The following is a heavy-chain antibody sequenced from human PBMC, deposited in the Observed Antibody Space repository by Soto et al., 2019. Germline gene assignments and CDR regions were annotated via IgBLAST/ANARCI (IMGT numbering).Heavy chain of an antibody. J-gene: IGHJ6*02. CDR2: IWYDGSNK. Sequence: SLRLSCAASGFTFGSYGMHWVRQAPGKGLEWVAVIWYDGSNKYYADSVKGRFTISRDNSKNTLYLQMNSLRAEDTAVYYCARGGVIYYYYGMDVWGQGTTVTVSS. CDR1: GFTFGSYG. D-gene: IGHD3-10*01. V-gene: IGHV3-33*01. CDR3: ARGGVIYYYYGMDV.